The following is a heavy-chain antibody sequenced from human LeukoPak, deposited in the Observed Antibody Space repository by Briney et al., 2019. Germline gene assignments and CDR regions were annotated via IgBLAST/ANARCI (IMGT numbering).Heavy chain of an antibody. D-gene: IGHD4-23*01. CDR1: GFTFSSYA. J-gene: IGHJ3*02. CDR2: ISGSGGST. V-gene: IGHV3-23*01. CDR3: AKDCRDYGGNSVVGAFDI. Sequence: GGSLRLSCAASGFTFSSYAMSWVRQAPGKGLEWVSAISGSGGSTYYADSVKGRFTISRDNSKNTLYLQMNSLRAEDTAVYYCAKDCRDYGGNSVVGAFDIWGQGTMVTVSS.